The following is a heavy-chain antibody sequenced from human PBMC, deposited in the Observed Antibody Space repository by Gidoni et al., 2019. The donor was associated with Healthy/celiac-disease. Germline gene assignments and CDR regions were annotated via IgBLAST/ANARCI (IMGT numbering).Heavy chain of an antibody. J-gene: IGHJ4*02. CDR3: AKDLDYYDSSGYPNFDY. CDR1: GFTFSSSG. Sequence: QVQLVESGGGVVQPGRSLRLSCAASGFTFSSSGMHWVRQAPGKGLEWVAVISYDGSNKYYADSVKGRFTSSRDNSKNTLYLQMNSLRAEDTAVYYCAKDLDYYDSSGYPNFDYWGQGTLVTVSS. CDR2: ISYDGSNK. D-gene: IGHD3-22*01. V-gene: IGHV3-30*18.